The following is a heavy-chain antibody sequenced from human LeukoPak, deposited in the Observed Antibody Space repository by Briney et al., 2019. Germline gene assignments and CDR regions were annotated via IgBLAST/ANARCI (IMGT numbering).Heavy chain of an antibody. CDR2: IYHSGST. D-gene: IGHD3-22*01. CDR3: ARGQWLPVFDF. CDR1: GGFNTHYY. Sequence: PSETLSLTCSVSGGFNTHYYWTWIRQPPGKELEWIGYIYHSGSTKYNPSLKSRVTISVDTSKNHFSLKRSSVTAADTAVYYCARGQWLPVFDFWGQGTLVTVSS. J-gene: IGHJ4*02. V-gene: IGHV4-59*01.